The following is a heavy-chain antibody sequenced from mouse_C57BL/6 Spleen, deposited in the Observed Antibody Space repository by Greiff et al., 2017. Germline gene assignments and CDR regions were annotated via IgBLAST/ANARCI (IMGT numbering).Heavy chain of an antibody. CDR1: GYTFTSYW. D-gene: IGHD1-1*01. V-gene: IGHV1-55*01. Sequence: QVQLQQPGAELVKPGASVKMSCKASGYTFTSYWITWVKQRPGQGLEWIGDIYPGSGSTNYNEKFKSKDTLTVDTSSSTAYMQLSSLTSEDSAVYYCARYGSSYNYFDYWGQGTTLTVSS. CDR2: IYPGSGST. J-gene: IGHJ2*01. CDR3: ARYGSSYNYFDY.